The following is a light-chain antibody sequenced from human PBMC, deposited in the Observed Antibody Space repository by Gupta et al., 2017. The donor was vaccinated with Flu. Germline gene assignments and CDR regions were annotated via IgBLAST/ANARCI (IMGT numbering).Light chain of an antibody. Sequence: QSVLTQPPSASGTPGQRISISCSGSSSNIGSNLVYWYQQLPGTAPKLLIYRNNQRPSGVPDRFSGSKSGTSASLAIRGLRFEDEADYYCAAWDDSLSAMVFGGGTKLTVL. CDR3: AAWDDSLSAMV. V-gene: IGLV1-47*01. J-gene: IGLJ2*01. CDR1: SSNIGSNL. CDR2: RNN.